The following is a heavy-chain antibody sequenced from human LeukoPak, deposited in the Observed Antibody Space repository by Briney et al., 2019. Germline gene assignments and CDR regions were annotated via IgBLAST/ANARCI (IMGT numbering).Heavy chain of an antibody. J-gene: IGHJ5*02. CDR3: ATHSNHKSDL. Sequence: GGSLRLSCAASGFIFSNHWMSWVRQGPGKGLEWVANIKQDGSEKYYLASVKGRFTISRDNAKNSLYLQMNNLSAQDTAVYYCATHSNHKSDLWGQGTLVTVSS. CDR1: GFIFSNHW. D-gene: IGHD1-14*01. V-gene: IGHV3-7*01. CDR2: IKQDGSEK.